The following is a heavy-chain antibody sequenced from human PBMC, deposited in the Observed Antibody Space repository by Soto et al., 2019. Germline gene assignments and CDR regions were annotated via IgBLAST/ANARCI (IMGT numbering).Heavy chain of an antibody. J-gene: IGHJ6*02. V-gene: IGHV5-51*01. CDR2: IYPGDSDT. CDR3: ARTAAAGKYYYGVDV. Sequence: PGESLKISCRGSGYSFTSYWIGWVRQMPGKGLEWMGIIYPGDSDTRYSPSFQGQVTISADKSISTAYLQWSSLNASDTAMYYCARTAAAGKYYYGVDVWGQGTTVTVSS. CDR1: GYSFTSYW. D-gene: IGHD6-13*01.